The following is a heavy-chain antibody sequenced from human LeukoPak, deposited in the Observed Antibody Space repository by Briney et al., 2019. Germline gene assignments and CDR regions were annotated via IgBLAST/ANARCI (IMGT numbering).Heavy chain of an antibody. J-gene: IGHJ4*02. D-gene: IGHD2-21*02. Sequence: PGGSLRLSCAASGFTLNDHYMDWVRQAPGKGLEWVGRTRNKAYSYTTEYPASVKGRFTISRDDSKNSLYLQMNSLKAEDTAVYYCARGMVTALDYWGQGTLVTVSS. V-gene: IGHV3-72*01. CDR3: ARGMVTALDY. CDR1: GFTLNDHY. CDR2: TRNKAYSYTT.